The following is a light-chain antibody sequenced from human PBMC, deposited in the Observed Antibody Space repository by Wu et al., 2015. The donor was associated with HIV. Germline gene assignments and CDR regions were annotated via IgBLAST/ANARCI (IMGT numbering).Light chain of an antibody. V-gene: IGKV3D-15*01. CDR1: QSVSSN. CDR3: QQYNKWPPRYT. J-gene: IGKJ2*01. CDR2: QAS. Sequence: VLTQSPGTLPVSPGERVTLSCKASQSVSSNYLAWYQHKPGQPPKLLISQASTRAADIPDRFSGTGSGTDFTLTISSMQTEDFAIYYCQQYNKWPPRYTFGQGTKLEIK.